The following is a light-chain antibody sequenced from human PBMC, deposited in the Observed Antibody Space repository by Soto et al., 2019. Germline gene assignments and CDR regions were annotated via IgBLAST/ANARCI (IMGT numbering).Light chain of an antibody. Sequence: MTQSPSNLNTFERGRLTITNQDSQTISNWLAWYQQKPGQAPKLLIYKASTLESGVPSRFSGSGSGTEYTLTNSSRQPEDFASYYGQQNNSYSQSFGQGTKVDI. CDR3: QQNNSYSQS. CDR1: QTISNW. V-gene: IGKV1-5*03. CDR2: KAS. J-gene: IGKJ1*01.